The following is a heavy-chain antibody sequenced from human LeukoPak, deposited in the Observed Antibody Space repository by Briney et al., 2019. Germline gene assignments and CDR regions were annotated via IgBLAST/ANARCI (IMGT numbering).Heavy chain of an antibody. J-gene: IGHJ3*02. Sequence: PSETLSLTCTVSGGSISSGGYYWSWIRQPPGKGLEWFGYIYYSGSTNYNPSLKRRVTISVDTSKNQFSLKLSSVTAADTAVYYCARDMELSQAFDIWGQGTMVTVSS. CDR3: ARDMELSQAFDI. V-gene: IGHV4-61*08. D-gene: IGHD1-7*01. CDR2: IYYSGST. CDR1: GGSISSGGYY.